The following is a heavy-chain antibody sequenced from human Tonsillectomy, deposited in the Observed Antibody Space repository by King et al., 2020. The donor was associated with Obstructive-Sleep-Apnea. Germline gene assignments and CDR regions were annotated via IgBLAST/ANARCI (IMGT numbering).Heavy chain of an antibody. V-gene: IGHV3-23*04. Sequence: VQLVESGGGLVQPGGALRVSCAASGFTFSSYAMNWVRQAPGKGLEGVSAISGSGGSTYYVDSVKGRFTNSRDNSKNTLYLQMNSLRADDTALYYCAKDIGTGYHYYGMDVWGQGATVTVSS. CDR3: AKDIGTGYHYYGMDV. CDR1: GFTFSSYA. CDR2: ISGSGGST. D-gene: IGHD3/OR15-3a*01. J-gene: IGHJ6*02.